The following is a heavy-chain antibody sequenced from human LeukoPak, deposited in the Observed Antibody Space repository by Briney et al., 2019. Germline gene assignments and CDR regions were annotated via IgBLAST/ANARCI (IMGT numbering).Heavy chain of an antibody. Sequence: PSETLSLTCTVSGGSISSGTYFWTWIRQPAGKGLEWIGRIYTSGSTNYNPSLKSRVTMSVDTSKNQFSLKLSSVTAADTAVYYCARDGQLVQGNYYYMDVWGKGTTVTVSS. CDR3: ARDGQLVQGNYYYMDV. D-gene: IGHD6-13*01. V-gene: IGHV4-61*02. J-gene: IGHJ6*03. CDR1: GGSISSGTYF. CDR2: IYTSGST.